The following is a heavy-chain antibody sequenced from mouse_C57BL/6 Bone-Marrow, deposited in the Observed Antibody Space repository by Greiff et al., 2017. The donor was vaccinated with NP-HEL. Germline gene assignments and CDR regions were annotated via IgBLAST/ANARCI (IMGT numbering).Heavy chain of an antibody. V-gene: IGHV1-18*01. CDR2: INPNNGGT. CDR3: ARSHFQAWFAY. Sequence: VQLQQPGPELVKPGASVKIPCKASGYTFTDYHMDWVKQSHGKSLEWIGDINPNNGGTIYNQKFKGKATLTVDKSSSTAYMELRSLTSEDTAVYYCARSHFQAWFAYWGQGTLVTVSA. CDR1: GYTFTDYH. J-gene: IGHJ3*01.